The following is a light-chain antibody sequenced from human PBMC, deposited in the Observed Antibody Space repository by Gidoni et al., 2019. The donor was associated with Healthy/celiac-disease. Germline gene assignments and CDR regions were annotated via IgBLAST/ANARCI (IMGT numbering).Light chain of an antibody. CDR3: QQYGESPRT. J-gene: IGKJ4*01. CDR1: QSVSSSY. CDR2: GAS. Sequence: EIVWTQSQGTLSLSPGERATLSCRTSQSVSSSYLAWYQQKPGQAPRLLIYGASSRATGIPDRFSGSGSGTDFTLTISRLEPEDFAVYYCQQYGESPRTFGGGTKVEIK. V-gene: IGKV3-20*01.